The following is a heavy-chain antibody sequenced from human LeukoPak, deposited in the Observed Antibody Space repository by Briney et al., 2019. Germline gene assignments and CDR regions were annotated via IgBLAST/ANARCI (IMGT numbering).Heavy chain of an antibody. CDR1: GGSISSYY. CDR3: ARHPGYCSGGSCYGEFDY. Sequence: SETLSLTCSVSGGSISSYYWSWTRQPPGKGLEWIGYIYTSGSTNHNPSLTSRVTISVGTSKNQFALQLSSVTAADTAVYYCARHPGYCSGGSCYGEFDYWGQGTLVTVSS. J-gene: IGHJ4*02. D-gene: IGHD2-15*01. V-gene: IGHV4-4*09. CDR2: IYTSGST.